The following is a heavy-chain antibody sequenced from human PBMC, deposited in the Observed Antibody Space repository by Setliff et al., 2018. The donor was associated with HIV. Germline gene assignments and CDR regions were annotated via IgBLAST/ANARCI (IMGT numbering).Heavy chain of an antibody. CDR1: GYTFTAYY. D-gene: IGHD2-8*02. V-gene: IGHV1-2*06. CDR2: IEPSSGGT. J-gene: IGHJ3*01. Sequence: ASVKVSCKASGYTFTAYYIHWVRQAPGHELQLMGRIEPSSGGTNYIQKFQGRVTITRDTSIYTVYMELTGLTSDDTAVYYCAIQDHSSVNTGSLYAFDVWGQGTMVTVSS. CDR3: AIQDHSSVNTGSLYAFDV.